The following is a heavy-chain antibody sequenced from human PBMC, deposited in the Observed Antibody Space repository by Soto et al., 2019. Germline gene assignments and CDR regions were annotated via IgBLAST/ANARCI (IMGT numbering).Heavy chain of an antibody. V-gene: IGHV4-31*03. CDR2: IYYSGST. CDR1: GCSISSGGYY. Sequence: QVQLQESGPGLVKPSQTLSLTCTVSGCSISSGGYYWSWIRQHPGKGLEWIGYIYYSGSTYYNPSLKSRVTISVDTSKNQFSLKLSSVTAADTAVYYCARDSYGDYGNWFDPWGQGTLVTVSS. CDR3: ARDSYGDYGNWFDP. D-gene: IGHD4-17*01. J-gene: IGHJ5*02.